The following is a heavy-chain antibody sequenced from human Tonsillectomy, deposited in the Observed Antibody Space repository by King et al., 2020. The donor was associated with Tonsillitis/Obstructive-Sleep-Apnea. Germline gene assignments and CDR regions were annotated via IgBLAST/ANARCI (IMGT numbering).Heavy chain of an antibody. CDR2: INHSGST. Sequence: VQLQQWGAGLLKPSETLSLTCAVYGGSFSGYYWSWIRQPPGKGLEWIGEINHSGSTNYNPSLKSRVTISVDTSKNQFSLKLRSVTAADTAVYYCARGRGGNWNYYYYMDVWGKGTTVTVSS. CDR1: GGSFSGYY. CDR3: ARGRGGNWNYYYYMDV. D-gene: IGHD4-23*01. J-gene: IGHJ6*03. V-gene: IGHV4-34*01.